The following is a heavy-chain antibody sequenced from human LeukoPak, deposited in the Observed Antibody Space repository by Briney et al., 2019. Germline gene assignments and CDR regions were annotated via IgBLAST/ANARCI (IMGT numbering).Heavy chain of an antibody. Sequence: GGSLRLSCAASGFTFSDYAMRWVRQTPGKGLEWASAISGSDGRTYYADSVKGRFTISRDDSKNTLYLQMNSLRAEDTAVYYCAKDSARRKHYYDSSGTFDYWGQGTLVTVSS. J-gene: IGHJ4*02. V-gene: IGHV3-23*01. CDR1: GFTFSDYA. CDR2: ISGSDGRT. CDR3: AKDSARRKHYYDSSGTFDY. D-gene: IGHD3-22*01.